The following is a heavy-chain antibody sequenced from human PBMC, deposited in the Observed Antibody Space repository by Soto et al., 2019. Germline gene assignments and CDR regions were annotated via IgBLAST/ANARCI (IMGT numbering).Heavy chain of an antibody. V-gene: IGHV3-74*01. D-gene: IGHD3-9*01. CDR3: ARDRRRYYDILSGPELDY. CDR1: GSTFKTYT. J-gene: IGHJ4*02. Sequence: GSLRLSCAASGSTFKTYTMNWVRQAPEKGLVWVSRINSDGSSTSYADSVKGRFTISRDNAKNTLYLQMNSLRAEDTAVYYCARDRRRYYDILSGPELDYWGQGTLVTVSS. CDR2: INSDGSST.